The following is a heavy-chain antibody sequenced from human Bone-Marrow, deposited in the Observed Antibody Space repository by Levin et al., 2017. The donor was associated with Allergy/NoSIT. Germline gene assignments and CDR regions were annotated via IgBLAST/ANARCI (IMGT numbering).Heavy chain of an antibody. D-gene: IGHD4-11*01. CDR1: GFTFSKHG. CDR3: ARGGDDYGNLWDLDY. CDR2: ISVSGNSR. Sequence: PGGSLRLSCAASGFTFSKHGMAWVRQAPGKGLEWVFGISVSGNSRFYAASVKGRFSISRDNSKNTLLLQMNSLRAEDTAVYYCARGGDDYGNLWDLDYWGQGTLVTVSS. J-gene: IGHJ4*02. V-gene: IGHV3-23*01.